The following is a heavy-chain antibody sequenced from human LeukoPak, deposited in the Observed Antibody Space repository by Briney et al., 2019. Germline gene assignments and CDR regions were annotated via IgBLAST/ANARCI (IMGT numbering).Heavy chain of an antibody. V-gene: IGHV3-30*02. CDR2: IRYDESNK. D-gene: IGHD6-6*01. J-gene: IGHJ4*02. Sequence: GGSLRLSCAASGFTFSSYGMQWVRQAPGKGLEWVAFIRYDESNKYCADSVKGRFTISRDNSKNTLYLQMNSLRAEDTAVYYCAKGRRNFDYWGQGTLVTVSS. CDR3: AKGRRNFDY. CDR1: GFTFSSYG.